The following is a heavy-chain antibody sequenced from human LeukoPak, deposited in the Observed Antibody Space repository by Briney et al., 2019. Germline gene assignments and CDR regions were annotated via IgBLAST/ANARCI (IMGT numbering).Heavy chain of an antibody. D-gene: IGHD3-9*01. CDR3: ASTPRDDILTGYSNPLRFDH. CDR1: GGTFSSYA. J-gene: IGHJ4*02. V-gene: IGHV1-69*13. Sequence: SVKVSCKASGGTFSSYAISWVRQAPGQGLEWMGGIIPIFGTANYAQKFQGRVTITADESTSTAYMELSSLRSEDTAVYYCASTPRDDILTGYSNPLRFDHWGQGTLITVSS. CDR2: IIPIFGTA.